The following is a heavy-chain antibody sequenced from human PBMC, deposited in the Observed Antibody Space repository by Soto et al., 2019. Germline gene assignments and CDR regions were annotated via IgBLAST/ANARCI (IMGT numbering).Heavy chain of an antibody. Sequence: PVGSLRLSCAASGFTFSSFWMHWVRQAPGKGLEWVSRASPDGTSTSYADSVKGRFTISRDNAKNTLFMQMNSLRAEDTAVYYCTRHGYGDYFFFDPWGQGTLVTVSS. D-gene: IGHD4-17*01. CDR2: ASPDGTST. V-gene: IGHV3-74*01. CDR1: GFTFSSFW. J-gene: IGHJ5*02. CDR3: TRHGYGDYFFFDP.